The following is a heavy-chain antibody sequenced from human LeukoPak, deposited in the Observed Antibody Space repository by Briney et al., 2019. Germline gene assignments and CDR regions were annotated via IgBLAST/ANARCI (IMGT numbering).Heavy chain of an antibody. CDR1: GGSISSGGYY. CDR2: IYYSGST. V-gene: IGHV4-31*03. J-gene: IGHJ5*02. CDR3: ASSIVGAKGNWFDP. Sequence: PSETLSLTCTVSGGSISSGGYYWSWIRQHPGKGLEWIGYIYYSGSTYYNPSLKSRVTISVDTSKNQFSLKLSSVTAADTAVYYCASSIVGAKGNWFDPWGQGTLVTVSS. D-gene: IGHD1-26*01.